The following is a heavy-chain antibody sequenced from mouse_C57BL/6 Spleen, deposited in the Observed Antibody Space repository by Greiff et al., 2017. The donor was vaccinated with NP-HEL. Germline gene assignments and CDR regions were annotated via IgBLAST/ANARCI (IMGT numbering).Heavy chain of an antibody. V-gene: IGHV1-43*01. CDR1: GYSFTGYY. CDR3: AREDLPIRGDY. J-gene: IGHJ4*01. CDR2: INPSTGGT. Sequence: VQLKQSGPELVKPGASVKISCKASGYSFTGYYMHWVKQSSEKSLEWIGEINPSTGGTSYNQKFKGKATLTVDKSSSTAYMQLKILTSEDFAVDDCAREDLPIRGDYWGQGTSVTVSS.